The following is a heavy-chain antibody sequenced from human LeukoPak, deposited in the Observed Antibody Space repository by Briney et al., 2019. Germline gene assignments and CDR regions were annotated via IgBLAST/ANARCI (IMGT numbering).Heavy chain of an antibody. CDR1: GFTFSSYA. V-gene: IGHV3-30*02. Sequence: PGGSLRLSCAASGFTFSSYAMHWVRQAPGKGLEWVAFVRYDETTKFYADSVKGRFTISRDNSKTTLYLRMNSLRAEDTAVYYCAKDVPTAYFDYWGQGTLVTVSS. CDR2: VRYDETTK. D-gene: IGHD2-2*01. J-gene: IGHJ4*02. CDR3: AKDVPTAYFDY.